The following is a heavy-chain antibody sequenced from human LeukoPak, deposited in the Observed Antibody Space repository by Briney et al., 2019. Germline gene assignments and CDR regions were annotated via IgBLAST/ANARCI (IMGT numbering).Heavy chain of an antibody. J-gene: IGHJ3*02. V-gene: IGHV3-30*04. CDR3: ARDFITMIVVVDGAFDI. CDR1: GFTFSSYA. Sequence: PGRSLRLSCAASGFTFSSYAMHWVRQAPGKGLEWVAVISYDGSNKYYADSVKGRFTISRDNSKNTLYLQMNGLRAEDTAVYYCARDFITMIVVVDGAFDIWGQGTMVTVSS. D-gene: IGHD3-22*01. CDR2: ISYDGSNK.